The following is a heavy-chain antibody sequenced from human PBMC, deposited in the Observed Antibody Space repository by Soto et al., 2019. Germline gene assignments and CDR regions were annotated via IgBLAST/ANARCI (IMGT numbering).Heavy chain of an antibody. J-gene: IGHJ5*02. CDR3: ARALGILTGYFSP. D-gene: IGHD3-9*01. CDR2: IYYTGST. CDR1: GDSISSRDCY. V-gene: IGHV4-30-4*01. Sequence: PSETLSLTCTVSGDSISSRDCYWSWIRQSPGKGLEWIGYIYYTGSTYYNPSLKSRVSMSVDTSKNQFSLRLNPVTAADTAVYYCARALGILTGYFSPWGQGTLVTVSS.